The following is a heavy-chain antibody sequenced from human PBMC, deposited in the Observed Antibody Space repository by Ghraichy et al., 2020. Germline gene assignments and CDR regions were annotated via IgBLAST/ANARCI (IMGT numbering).Heavy chain of an antibody. CDR1: GVSMFGYY. CDR3: ARSTSLQPVDF. Sequence: SETLSLTCTVSGVSMFGYYWSWIRQPAWKGLEWIGRVSTTVNPNYCPSLKSRVAMSLDTSKSHFSLRLSSVTAADTAVYYCARSTSLQPVDFWGQGTLVA. J-gene: IGHJ4*02. V-gene: IGHV4-4*07. CDR2: VSTTVNP. D-gene: IGHD5-18*01.